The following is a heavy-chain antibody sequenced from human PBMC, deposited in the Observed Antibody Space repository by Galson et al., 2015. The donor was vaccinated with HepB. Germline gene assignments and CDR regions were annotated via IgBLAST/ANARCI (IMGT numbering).Heavy chain of an antibody. J-gene: IGHJ4*02. CDR1: GFTFSSYA. Sequence: SLRLSCAASGFTFSSYAMSWVRQAPGKGLEWVSAISGSGGSTYYADSGKGRFTISRDYSKNTLYLQMNSLRAEDTAVYYCAKVWFGELLSPFDYWGQGTLVTVSS. CDR2: ISGSGGST. V-gene: IGHV3-23*01. D-gene: IGHD3-10*01. CDR3: AKVWFGELLSPFDY.